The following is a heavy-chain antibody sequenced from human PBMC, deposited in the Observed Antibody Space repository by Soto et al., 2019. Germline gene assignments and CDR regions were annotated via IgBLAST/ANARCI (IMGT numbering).Heavy chain of an antibody. CDR2: IGTAGDT. D-gene: IGHD3-3*01. J-gene: IGHJ4*02. CDR3: ARDHDGYFDY. Sequence: TGGSLRLSCAASGCPFSSYDMHWVRQATGKGLEWVSAIGTAGDTYYPGSVKGRFTISRENAKNSLYLQMNSLRAGDTAVYYCARDHDGYFDYWGQGTLVTVSS. V-gene: IGHV3-13*01. CDR1: GCPFSSYD.